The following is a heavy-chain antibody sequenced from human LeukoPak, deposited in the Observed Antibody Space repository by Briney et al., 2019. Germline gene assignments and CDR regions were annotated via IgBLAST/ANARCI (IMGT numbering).Heavy chain of an antibody. V-gene: IGHV4-4*02. CDR2: VHLDGRT. D-gene: IGHD3-3*01. J-gene: IGHJ4*02. Sequence: SETLSLTCGVSGGSVINTNWWTWVRQPPGKGLEWIGEVHLDGRTNYNPSLESRLTMSVDVSENQVSLKLASVTAADTAVYYCAREGGFYRPLDYSGQGTLVTVSS. CDR1: GGSVINTNW. CDR3: AREGGFYRPLDY.